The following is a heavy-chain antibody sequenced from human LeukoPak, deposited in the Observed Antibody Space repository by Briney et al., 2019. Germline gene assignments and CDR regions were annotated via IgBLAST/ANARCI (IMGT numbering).Heavy chain of an antibody. CDR3: AREYDSSGYHHYYFDY. J-gene: IGHJ4*02. D-gene: IGHD3-22*01. V-gene: IGHV4-4*07. CDR2: IYTSGST. Sequence: SENLSLTCTVSGGSISSYYWSWIRQPAGKGLEWIGRIYTSGSTNYNPSLKSRVTMSVDTSKNQFSLKLSSVTAADTAVYYCAREYDSSGYHHYYFDYWGQGTLVTVSS. CDR1: GGSISSYY.